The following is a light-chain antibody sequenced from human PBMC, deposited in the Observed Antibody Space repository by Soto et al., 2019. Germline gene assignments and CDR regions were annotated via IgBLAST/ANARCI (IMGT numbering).Light chain of an antibody. J-gene: IGKJ5*01. CDR2: GAS. CDR1: QSVSSN. Sequence: EIVMTQSPATLSVSPGERATLSCRASQSVSSNLAWYQQKPGQAPRLVMYGASTRATGIPARFSGSGSGTEFTLTISSLQSEDFAVYYCQQYNNWPPIAFGQGTRLEIK. V-gene: IGKV3-15*01. CDR3: QQYNNWPPIA.